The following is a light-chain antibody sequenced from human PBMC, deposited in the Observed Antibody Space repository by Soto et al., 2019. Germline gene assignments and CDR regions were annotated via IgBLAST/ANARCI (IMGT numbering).Light chain of an antibody. J-gene: IGKJ3*01. Sequence: EIVLTQSPGTLSLSPGERATLSCRASQSVSSSYLAWYQQKPGQAPRLLIYGASSRATGIPDSFSGSGSETDFSLTISRLEAEDFAGYYCQQYGSSLFTFGPGTKVDIK. CDR3: QQYGSSLFT. CDR1: QSVSSSY. CDR2: GAS. V-gene: IGKV3-20*01.